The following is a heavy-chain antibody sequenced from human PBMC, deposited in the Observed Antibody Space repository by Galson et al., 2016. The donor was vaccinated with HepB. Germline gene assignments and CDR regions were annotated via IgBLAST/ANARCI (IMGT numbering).Heavy chain of an antibody. J-gene: IGHJ5*02. CDR2: IYYTGST. D-gene: IGHD3-10*01. Sequence: ETLSITCTVSGGSISSYYWSWIRQPPGKGLEWIGYIYYTGSTNYNPSLKSQVTISVDTSKNQFSLKLSSVTAADTAVYYCARRIGVWVGELTGWFDPWGQGTLVTVSS. CDR1: GGSISSYY. CDR3: ARRIGVWVGELTGWFDP. V-gene: IGHV4-59*01.